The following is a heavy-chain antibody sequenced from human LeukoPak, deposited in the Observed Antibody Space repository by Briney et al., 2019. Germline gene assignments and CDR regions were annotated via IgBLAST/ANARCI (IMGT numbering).Heavy chain of an antibody. CDR1: GGTFSSYA. Sequence: SVKVSCKASGGTFSSYAISWVRQAPGQGLEWMGGIIPIFGTAKYAQKFQGRVTITADESTSTAYMELSSLRSEDTAVYYCATNRRGLLTWYYYYMDVWGKGTTVTISS. V-gene: IGHV1-69*13. CDR3: ATNRRGLLTWYYYYMDV. J-gene: IGHJ6*03. D-gene: IGHD5-24*01. CDR2: IIPIFGTA.